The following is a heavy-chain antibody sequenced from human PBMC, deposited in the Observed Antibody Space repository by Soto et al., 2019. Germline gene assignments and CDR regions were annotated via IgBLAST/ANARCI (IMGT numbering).Heavy chain of an antibody. J-gene: IGHJ4*02. CDR1: GGSFSGYY. CDR2: INHSGST. D-gene: IGHD2-15*01. CDR3: ARVLGSCSGGSCYSFDY. Sequence: QVQLQQWGAGLLKPSETLSLTCAVYGGSFSGYYWSWIRQPPGKGLEWIGEINHSGSTNYNPSLNSRVIKSVDTPTTQFSLKLCAVTAADTAVYYCARVLGSCSGGSCYSFDYWGQGPLVTVSS. V-gene: IGHV4-34*01.